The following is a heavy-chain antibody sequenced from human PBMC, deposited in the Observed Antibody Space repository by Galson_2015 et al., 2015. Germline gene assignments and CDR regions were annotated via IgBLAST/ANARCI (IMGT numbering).Heavy chain of an antibody. J-gene: IGHJ5*02. CDR3: ARDRIAAANWFDP. Sequence: SLRLSCAASGFTFSSYSMNWVRQAPGKGLEWVSSISSSSSYIYYADSVKGRFTISRDNAKNSLYLQMNSLRAEDTAVYYCARDRIAAANWFDPRGQGTLVTVSS. CDR1: GFTFSSYS. CDR2: ISSSSSYI. V-gene: IGHV3-21*01. D-gene: IGHD6-13*01.